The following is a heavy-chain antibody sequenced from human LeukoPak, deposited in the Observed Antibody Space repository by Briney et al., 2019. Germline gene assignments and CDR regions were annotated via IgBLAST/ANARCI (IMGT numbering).Heavy chain of an antibody. J-gene: IGHJ5*02. CDR3: ARDLRSQLLYGHWYWFDP. CDR1: GYTFTSYG. CDR2: ISAYNGNT. V-gene: IGHV1-18*01. D-gene: IGHD2-2*02. Sequence: GASVKVSCKASGYTFTSYGISWVRQAPGQGLEWMVWISAYNGNTNYAQKLQGRVTMTTDTSASIAYMELRSLRSDDTAVYYCARDLRSQLLYGHWYWFDPWGQGTLVTVSS.